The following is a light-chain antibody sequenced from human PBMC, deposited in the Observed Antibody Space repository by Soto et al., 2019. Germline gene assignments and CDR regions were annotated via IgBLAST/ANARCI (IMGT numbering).Light chain of an antibody. CDR3: QQRGT. J-gene: IGKJ1*01. V-gene: IGKV3-11*01. CDR2: DAS. CDR1: QSVSRY. Sequence: EIVLTQSPGTLSLSPGERATLSCRASQSVSRYLAWYQQKPGQAPRLLIYDASNRATGIPARFSGSGSGTDLTLTISSLEPEDFAVYYCQQRGTFGQGTKVDI.